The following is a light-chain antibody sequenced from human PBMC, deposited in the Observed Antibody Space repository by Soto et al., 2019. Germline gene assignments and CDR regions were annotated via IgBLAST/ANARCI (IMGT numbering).Light chain of an antibody. V-gene: IGKV3-20*01. Sequence: EIVLTQSPGTLSLSAGESATLLCRASQFVSSRNLAWYQQKPGQAPRLLIYGASSRATGIPDRFSGSGSGTDFTLTITPLEPEDFAVYFCQQYGSSPITFGQGTRLDSK. CDR2: GAS. CDR1: QFVSSRN. CDR3: QQYGSSPIT. J-gene: IGKJ5*01.